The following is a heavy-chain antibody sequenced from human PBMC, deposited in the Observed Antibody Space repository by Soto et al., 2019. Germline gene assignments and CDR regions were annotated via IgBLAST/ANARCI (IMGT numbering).Heavy chain of an antibody. D-gene: IGHD2-2*02. Sequence: SETNRLSYTVSDDNSIDPHCRRIRKRQSPGKGLEWIGYIYYSGSTNYNPSLKSRVTISVDTSKNQFSLRLSSMTGADTAVYYCAVYIYRSDKYENLFDTWGQGTLVTVSS. J-gene: IGHJ4*02. CDR1: DDNSIDPHCR. CDR3: AVYIYRSDKYENLFDT. CDR2: IYYSGST. V-gene: IGHV4-59*11.